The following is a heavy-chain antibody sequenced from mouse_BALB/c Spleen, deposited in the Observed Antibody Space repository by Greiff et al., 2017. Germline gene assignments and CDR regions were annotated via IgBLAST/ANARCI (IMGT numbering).Heavy chain of an antibody. CDR1: GYSITSDYA. CDR2: ISYSGST. Sequence: EVQLVESGPGLVKPSQSLSLTCTVTGYSITSDYAWTWIRQFPGNKLEWMGYISYSGSTSYNPSLKSRISITRDTSKNQFFLQLNSVTTEDTATYYCARDGYYDAMDYWGQGTSVTVSS. V-gene: IGHV3-2*02. D-gene: IGHD2-3*01. J-gene: IGHJ4*01. CDR3: ARDGYYDAMDY.